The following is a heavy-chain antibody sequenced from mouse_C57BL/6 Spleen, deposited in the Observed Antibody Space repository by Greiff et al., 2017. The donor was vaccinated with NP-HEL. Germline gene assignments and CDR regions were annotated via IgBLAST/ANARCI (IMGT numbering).Heavy chain of an antibody. V-gene: IGHV1-15*01. D-gene: IGHD2-5*01. Sequence: QVQLQQSGAELVRPGASVTLSCKASGYTFTDYEMHWVKQTPVHGLEWIGAIDPETGGTAYNQKFKGKAILTADKSSSTAYMELRSLTSEDSAVYYCTRTGSKIAMDYWGQGTSVTVSS. CDR2: IDPETGGT. CDR3: TRTGSKIAMDY. J-gene: IGHJ4*01. CDR1: GYTFTDYE.